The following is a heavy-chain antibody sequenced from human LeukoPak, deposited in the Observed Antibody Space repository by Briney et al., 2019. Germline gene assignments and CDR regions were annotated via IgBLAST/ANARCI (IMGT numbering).Heavy chain of an antibody. CDR2: INPNSGGT. CDR3: ARAGGGLDY. V-gene: IGHV1-2*02. CDR1: GYSFTGYY. J-gene: IGHJ4*02. D-gene: IGHD3-16*01. Sequence: ASVKVSCKASGYSFTGYYVHWVRQAPGQGLEWMGWINPNSGGTNYAQKFQGRGTMTRETSISTAYMELSSLTSDDTAVYYCARAGGGLDYWGQGTLVTVSS.